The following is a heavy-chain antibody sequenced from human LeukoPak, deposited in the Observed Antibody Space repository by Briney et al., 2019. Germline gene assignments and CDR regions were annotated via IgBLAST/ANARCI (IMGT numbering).Heavy chain of an antibody. Sequence: SVKVSCKASGGTFSSYAISWVRQAPGQGLEWMGGIIPIFGTANYAQKFQGRVTITADESTSTAYMELSSLRSEDTAVYYCARGNYDILTSYSHYYYGMDVWGQGTTVTVSS. V-gene: IGHV1-69*13. D-gene: IGHD3-9*01. CDR1: GGTFSSYA. CDR3: ARGNYDILTSYSHYYYGMDV. J-gene: IGHJ6*02. CDR2: IIPIFGTA.